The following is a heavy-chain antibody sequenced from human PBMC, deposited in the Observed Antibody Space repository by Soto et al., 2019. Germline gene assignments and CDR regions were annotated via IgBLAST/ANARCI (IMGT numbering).Heavy chain of an antibody. CDR2: IHYRGFT. CDR1: GDSINTEASH. Sequence: SETLSLTCSVSGDSINTEASHWSWIRQPPGKGLEWLGYIHYRGFTSYNPSLESRAMISVDTSKNQVYLTLTSVTAADTAVYYCARDWGGAPVYWGQGILVTVSS. V-gene: IGHV4-31*03. CDR3: ARDWGGAPVY. J-gene: IGHJ4*02. D-gene: IGHD7-27*01.